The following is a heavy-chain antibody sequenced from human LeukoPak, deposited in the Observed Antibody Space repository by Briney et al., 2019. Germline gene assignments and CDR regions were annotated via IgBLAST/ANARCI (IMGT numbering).Heavy chain of an antibody. CDR1: GFTFNTYD. CDR3: TGDSDY. J-gene: IGHJ4*02. V-gene: IGHV3-30*02. CDR2: VRFDGSDT. Sequence: PGGSLRLSCAASGFTFNTYDMHWVRQAPGGGLEWVAFVRFDGSDTYYADSVEGRFTLSRDNSKNTLYLQMNSLRAEDTAVYYCTGDSDYWGQGTLVTVSS.